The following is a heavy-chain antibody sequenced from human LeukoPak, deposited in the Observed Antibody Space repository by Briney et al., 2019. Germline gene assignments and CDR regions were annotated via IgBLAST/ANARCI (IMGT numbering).Heavy chain of an antibody. V-gene: IGHV4-34*01. J-gene: IGHJ4*02. CDR3: VRGRRYYDSSGSSKGQGFDY. CDR2: INHSGST. CDR1: GGSFSGYY. Sequence: SETLSLTCAVYGGSFSGYYWSWIRQPPGKGLEWIGEINHSGSTNYNPSLKSRVTISVDTSKNQFSLKLSSVTAADTAVYYCVRGRRYYDSSGSSKGQGFDYWGQGTLVTVSS. D-gene: IGHD3-22*01.